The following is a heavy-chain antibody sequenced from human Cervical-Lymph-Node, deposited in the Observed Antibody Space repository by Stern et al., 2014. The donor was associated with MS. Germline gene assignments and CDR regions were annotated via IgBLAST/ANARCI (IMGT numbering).Heavy chain of an antibody. V-gene: IGHV1-2*06. CDR1: GDTFTGYY. D-gene: IGHD5-12*01. Sequence: QVQLVQSGAEVKKPGASVKVSCKASGDTFTGYYVHWVRQAPGQGLEWMGRINVNSGGTNYAQKFQGRVTMTRDTSISTAYMELSRLRSDDTAVYYCARVFPTSGDYWGQGTLVTVSS. CDR3: ARVFPTSGDY. CDR2: INVNSGGT. J-gene: IGHJ4*02.